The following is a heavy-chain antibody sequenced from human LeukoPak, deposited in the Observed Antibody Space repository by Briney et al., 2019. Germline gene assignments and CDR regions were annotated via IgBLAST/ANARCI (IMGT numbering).Heavy chain of an antibody. J-gene: IGHJ5*02. CDR3: ARDSGSYGGWFDP. V-gene: IGHV7-4-1*02. CDR2: INTNTGNP. D-gene: IGHD1-26*01. Sequence: GASVKVSCKASGYPFTTYGINWVRQAPGQGLEWMGWINTNTGNPTYAQGFTGRFVFSLDTSVSTAYLQISSLKAEDTAVYYCARDSGSYGGWFDPWGQGTLVTVSS. CDR1: GYPFTTYG.